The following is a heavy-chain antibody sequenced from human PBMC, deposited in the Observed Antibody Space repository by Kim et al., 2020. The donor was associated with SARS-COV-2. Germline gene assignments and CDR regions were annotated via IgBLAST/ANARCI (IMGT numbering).Heavy chain of an antibody. CDR2: GGST. J-gene: IGHJ5*02. Sequence: GGSTYYADSVKGRSTISRDNSRSTLYHQMNSLRAGDTAVYYCARDSPFDPWGQGTLVTVSS. V-gene: IGHV3-23*01. CDR3: ARDSPFDP.